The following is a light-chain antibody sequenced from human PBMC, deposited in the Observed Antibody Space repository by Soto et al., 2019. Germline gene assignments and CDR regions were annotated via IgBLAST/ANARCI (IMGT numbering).Light chain of an antibody. CDR3: QQYYSTPRT. Sequence: LVMTPSPNALAVSMGTRATINCKCGQSALCRSDNKSYLAWYQQKPGQPPKLLIYWASTRASGVPDRFSGSGSGTDFTLTISSLQAEDVAVYYCQQYYSTPRTFGQGTKVDIK. CDR2: WAS. V-gene: IGKV4-1*01. CDR1: QSALCRSDNKSY. J-gene: IGKJ1*01.